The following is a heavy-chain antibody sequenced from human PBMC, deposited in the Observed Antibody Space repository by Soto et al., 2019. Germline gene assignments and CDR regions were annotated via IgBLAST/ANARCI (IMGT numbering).Heavy chain of an antibody. CDR3: ARVSHATVYCSGGSCYHYNWFDP. CDR2: IYYSGST. J-gene: IGHJ5*02. D-gene: IGHD2-15*01. Sequence: SETLALTCTVSGGSISSGGYDWSWIRQHPGKGLEWIGYIYYSGSTYCNPSLKSRVTISVDTSKNQFSLKLSSVTAADTAVYYCARVSHATVYCSGGSCYHYNWFDPWGQGTLVTVSS. V-gene: IGHV4-31*03. CDR1: GGSISSGGYD.